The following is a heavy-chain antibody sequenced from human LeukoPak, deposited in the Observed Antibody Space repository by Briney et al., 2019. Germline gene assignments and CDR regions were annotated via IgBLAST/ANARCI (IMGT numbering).Heavy chain of an antibody. D-gene: IGHD3-10*01. CDR3: AKVVGFGELLRYFDY. V-gene: IGHV1-46*01. J-gene: IGHJ4*02. CDR1: GYTFTSYY. CDR2: INPSGGST. Sequence: ASVKVSCKASGYTFTSYYMHWVRQAPGQGLEWMGIINPSGGSTSYAQKFQGRVTMTRDMSTSTVYMELSSLRSEDTAVYYCAKVVGFGELLRYFDYWGQGTLVTVSS.